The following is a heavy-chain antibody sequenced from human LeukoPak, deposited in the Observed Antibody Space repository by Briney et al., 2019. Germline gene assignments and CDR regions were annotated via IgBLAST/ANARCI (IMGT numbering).Heavy chain of an antibody. J-gene: IGHJ4*02. CDR2: ISDSGGST. V-gene: IGHV3-23*01. Sequence: PGGSLRLSCAASGFTFSSYAMSWVRQAPGKGLEWVSVISDSGGSTYYADSVKGRFTISRDNSKNTLHLQMNSLRAEDTAVYYCAKGRDSGYYTPFDYWGQGTLVTVSS. D-gene: IGHD3-22*01. CDR3: AKGRDSGYYTPFDY. CDR1: GFTFSSYA.